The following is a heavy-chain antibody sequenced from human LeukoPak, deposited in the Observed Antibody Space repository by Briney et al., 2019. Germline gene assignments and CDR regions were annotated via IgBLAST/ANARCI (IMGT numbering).Heavy chain of an antibody. V-gene: IGHV4-34*01. CDR1: GGSFSGYY. Sequence: SETLSLTCAVYGGSFSGYYWSWIRQPPGKGLEWIGEINHSGSTNYNPSLKSRVTISVDTSKNQFSLKLSSVTAADTAVYYCARSENTRIQLWYLRDAFDIWGQGTMVTVSS. D-gene: IGHD5-18*01. CDR2: INHSGST. CDR3: ARSENTRIQLWYLRDAFDI. J-gene: IGHJ3*02.